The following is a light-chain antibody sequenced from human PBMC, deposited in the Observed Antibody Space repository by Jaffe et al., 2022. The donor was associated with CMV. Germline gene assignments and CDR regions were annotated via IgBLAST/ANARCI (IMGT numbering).Light chain of an antibody. CDR2: TAS. V-gene: IGKV1-NL1*01. J-gene: IGKJ2*01. CDR1: QDISNS. CDR3: QQSYTTPYT. Sequence: DIQMTQSPSSLSASIGDKIIITCRASQDISNSLVWYQQKPGKAPKLLVYTASRLESGVPARFSGGGSGTDYTLTITSLQPEDFATYYCQQSYTTPYTFGQGTKLEIK.